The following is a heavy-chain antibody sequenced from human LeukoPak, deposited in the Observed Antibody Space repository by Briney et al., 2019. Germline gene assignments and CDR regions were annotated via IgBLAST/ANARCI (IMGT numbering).Heavy chain of an antibody. CDR3: ARGSDILTAKAGFDY. D-gene: IGHD3-9*01. CDR1: GFTFSSYG. V-gene: IGHV3-30*03. CDR2: ISYDGSNK. J-gene: IGHJ4*02. Sequence: GRSPRLSCAASGFTFSSYGMHWVRQAPGKGLEWVAVISYDGSNKYYADSVKGRFTISRDNSKNTLYLQMNSLRAEDTAVYYCARGSDILTAKAGFDYWGQGTLVTVSS.